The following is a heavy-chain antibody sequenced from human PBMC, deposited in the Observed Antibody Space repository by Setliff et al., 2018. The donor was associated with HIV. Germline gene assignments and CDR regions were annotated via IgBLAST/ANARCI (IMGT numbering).Heavy chain of an antibody. J-gene: IGHJ4*02. V-gene: IGHV1-69*13. CDR3: ARGRDGYSNSCFDY. D-gene: IGHD5-18*01. CDR1: GGTFSSYA. Sequence: SVKVSCKTSGGTFSSYAISWVRQAPGQGLEWMGDIIPIFGTANYAQKFQGRVTITADESTSTAYMELSSLRSEDTAVYYCARGRDGYSNSCFDYWGQGTLVTVSS. CDR2: IIPIFGTA.